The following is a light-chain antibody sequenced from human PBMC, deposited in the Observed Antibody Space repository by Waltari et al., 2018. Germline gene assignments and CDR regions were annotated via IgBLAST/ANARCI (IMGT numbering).Light chain of an antibody. J-gene: IGKJ5*01. CDR1: QSVGSS. Sequence: ESVLTQSPATLSFSPGERATLSCRASQSVGSSLAWYQQTPGLAPRLLLDDTFNRATGRPARFSGSGSGTDFTLTISSLEPEDVAVYYCQQGSSWPPVTFGQGTRLEIK. CDR2: DTF. CDR3: QQGSSWPPVT. V-gene: IGKV3-11*01.